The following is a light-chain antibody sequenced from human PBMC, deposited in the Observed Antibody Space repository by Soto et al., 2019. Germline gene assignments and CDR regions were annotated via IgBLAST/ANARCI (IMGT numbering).Light chain of an antibody. Sequence: QSALTQPASVSGSPGQSITISCTGTSSDVGGSNYVSWYQQHPGKVPRLMIYEVSNRPSGLSNRFSGSKSGNTASLTISGLQAEDEAYYYCSSYTSSNTWVFGAGTKLTVL. J-gene: IGLJ3*02. V-gene: IGLV2-14*01. CDR2: EVS. CDR1: SSDVGGSNY. CDR3: SSYTSSNTWV.